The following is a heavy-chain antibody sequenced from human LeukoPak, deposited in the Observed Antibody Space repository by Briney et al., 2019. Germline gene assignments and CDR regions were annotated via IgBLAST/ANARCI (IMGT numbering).Heavy chain of an antibody. D-gene: IGHD3-16*01. V-gene: IGHV1-18*01. CDR1: GYTFTSYG. J-gene: IGHJ4*02. CDR3: ARDPEPTGLIDY. Sequence: ASVKVSCKASGYTFTSYGISWVRQAPGRGLEGMGWISAYNGNTNYAQKLQGRVTMTTDTSTSTAYMELRSLRSDDTAVYYCARDPEPTGLIDYWGQGTLVTVSS. CDR2: ISAYNGNT.